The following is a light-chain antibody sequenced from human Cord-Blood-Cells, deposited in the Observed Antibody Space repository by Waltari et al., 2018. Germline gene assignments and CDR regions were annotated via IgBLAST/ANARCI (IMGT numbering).Light chain of an antibody. CDR3: CSYAGSYPYV. Sequence: QSALTQPRSVSGSPGQSVTISCTGNSSAVGGYNNVSWYQQHPGKAPKLMIYDVSKRPSGVPDRFSGSKSGNTASLTISGLQAEDEADYYCCSYAGSYPYVFGTGTKVTVL. V-gene: IGLV2-11*01. J-gene: IGLJ1*01. CDR1: SSAVGGYNN. CDR2: DVS.